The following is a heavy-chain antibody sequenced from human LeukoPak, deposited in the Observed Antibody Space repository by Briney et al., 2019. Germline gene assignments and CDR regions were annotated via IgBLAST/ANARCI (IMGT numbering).Heavy chain of an antibody. CDR3: ARGDYGSGSYYQVVDY. Sequence: SQTLSLTCAISGDNVSSNSATWNWIRQSPSRGLEWLGRTYHRSKWYTEYAVSVKTRISINADTSKNQFSLQLSSVTPEDTAMYYCARGDYGSGSYYQVVDYWGQGTLVTVSS. CDR2: TYHRSKWYT. V-gene: IGHV6-1*01. D-gene: IGHD3-10*01. CDR1: GDNVSSNSAT. J-gene: IGHJ4*02.